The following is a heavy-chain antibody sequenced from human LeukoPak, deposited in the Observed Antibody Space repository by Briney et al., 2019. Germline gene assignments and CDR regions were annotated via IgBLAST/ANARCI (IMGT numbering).Heavy chain of an antibody. V-gene: IGHV3-21*01. CDR1: GFTFSSYT. D-gene: IGHD3-16*02. CDR2: ISSSSYI. Sequence: PGGSLRLSCAASGFTFSSYTMNWVRQAPGKGLEWVSSISSSSYIYYADSVKGRFTISRENAKNSLYLQMNSLRAEDTAVYYCARDREGDYIWGSYRPDWFDPWGQGTLVTASS. CDR3: ARDREGDYIWGSYRPDWFDP. J-gene: IGHJ5*02.